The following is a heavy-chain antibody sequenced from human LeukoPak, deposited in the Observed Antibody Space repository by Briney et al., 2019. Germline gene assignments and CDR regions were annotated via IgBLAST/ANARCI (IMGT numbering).Heavy chain of an antibody. Sequence: SETLSLTCSVSGASIRSYSWSWLRQPAGKGLEWIGRIHTSASTEYNPSLKSRVTMSVDTSKNQFSLKLNSVTAADTAVYFCARDDNSEYSDDAFDIWGQGTLVTVSS. CDR2: IHTSAST. D-gene: IGHD1-26*01. V-gene: IGHV4-4*07. CDR1: GASIRSYS. J-gene: IGHJ3*02. CDR3: ARDDNSEYSDDAFDI.